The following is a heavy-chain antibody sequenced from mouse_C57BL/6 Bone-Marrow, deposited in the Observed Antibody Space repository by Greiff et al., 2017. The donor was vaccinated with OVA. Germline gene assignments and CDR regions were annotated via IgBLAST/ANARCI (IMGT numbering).Heavy chain of an antibody. Sequence: VQLQQPGAELVRPGSSVKLSCKASGYTFTSYWMHWVKQRPIQGLEWIGNIDPSDSETHYNQKFKDKATLTVDKSSSTAYMQLSSLTSEDSAVYYCARNDGSRDFDVWGTGTTVTVSS. CDR2: IDPSDSET. J-gene: IGHJ1*03. V-gene: IGHV1-52*01. D-gene: IGHD1-1*01. CDR3: ARNDGSRDFDV. CDR1: GYTFTSYW.